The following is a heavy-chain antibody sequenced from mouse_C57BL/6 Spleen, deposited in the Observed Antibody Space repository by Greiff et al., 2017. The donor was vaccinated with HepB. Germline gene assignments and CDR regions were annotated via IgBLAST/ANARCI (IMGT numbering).Heavy chain of an antibody. CDR2: IWSDGST. J-gene: IGHJ4*01. V-gene: IGHV2-6-1*01. Sequence: VQRVESGPGLVAPSQSLSITCTVSGFSLTSYGVHWVRQPPGKGLEWLVVIWSDGSTTYNSALKSRLSISKDNSKSQVFLKMNSLQTDDTAMYYCARQGDGNYFYYAMDYWGQGTSVTVSS. CDR1: GFSLTSYG. CDR3: ARQGDGNYFYYAMDY. D-gene: IGHD2-1*01.